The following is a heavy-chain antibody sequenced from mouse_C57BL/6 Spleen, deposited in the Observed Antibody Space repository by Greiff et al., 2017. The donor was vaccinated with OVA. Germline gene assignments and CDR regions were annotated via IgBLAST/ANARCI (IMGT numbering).Heavy chain of an antibody. CDR2: ISNGGGST. Sequence: EVQGVESGGGLVQPGGSLKLSCAASGFTFSDYYMYWVRQTPEKRLEWVAYISNGGGSTYYPDTVKGRFTISRDNAKNTLYLQMSRLKSEDTAMYYCARHDYWGQGTLVTVSA. V-gene: IGHV5-12*01. J-gene: IGHJ3*01. CDR3: ARHDY. CDR1: GFTFSDYY.